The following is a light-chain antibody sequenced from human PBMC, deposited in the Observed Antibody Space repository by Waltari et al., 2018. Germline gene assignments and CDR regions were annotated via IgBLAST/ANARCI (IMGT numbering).Light chain of an antibody. CDR2: GAS. Sequence: EIVMTQSPATLSVPPGERATLSCRASQSVSTNLAWYQQKPGQAPRLLIYGASTRATGIPATFSGSGSGTEFTLTISSLQSEDFAVYYCQQCNNWPYTFGQGTRLEIK. V-gene: IGKV3-15*01. J-gene: IGKJ2*01. CDR1: QSVSTN. CDR3: QQCNNWPYT.